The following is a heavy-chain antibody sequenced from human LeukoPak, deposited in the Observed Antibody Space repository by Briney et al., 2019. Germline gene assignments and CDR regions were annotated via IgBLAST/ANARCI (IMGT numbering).Heavy chain of an antibody. V-gene: IGHV1-18*01. J-gene: IGHJ4*02. CDR1: GYTFTRFG. CDR3: VRSRHVFVWVGESTTHDH. D-gene: IGHD3-10*01. Sequence: GASVRVSCKASGYTFTRFGISWVRQAPGQGLEWMGWISADYGDTKFAQEFQDRVTLTTDTSTSTAYMDLRSLRSDDTAIYYCVRSRHVFVWVGESTTHDHWGQGTLVTVSS. CDR2: ISADYGDT.